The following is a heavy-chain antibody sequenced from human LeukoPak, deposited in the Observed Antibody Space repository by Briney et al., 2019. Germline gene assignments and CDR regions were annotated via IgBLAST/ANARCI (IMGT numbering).Heavy chain of an antibody. CDR1: RFTFSDYY. Sequence: GGSLRLSCAASRFTFSDYYMTWIRQAPGNGLEWVSYISSSGSTINYADSVRGRFTISRDNAKNSLYLEMNSLRAEDTAVYYCGRGYSNGPAIDSWGQGTLVTVSS. CDR3: GRGYSNGPAIDS. CDR2: ISSSGSTI. D-gene: IGHD5-18*01. J-gene: IGHJ4*02. V-gene: IGHV3-11*04.